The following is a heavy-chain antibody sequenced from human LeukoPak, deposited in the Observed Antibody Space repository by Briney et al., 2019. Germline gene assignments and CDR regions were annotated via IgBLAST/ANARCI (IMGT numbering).Heavy chain of an antibody. CDR2: ISHSGGST. D-gene: IGHD3-16*01. J-gene: IGHJ4*02. CDR1: GFTFPTYA. Sequence: GGSLRLSCAASGFTFPTYAMTWVRQAPGKGLEWVSGISHSGGSTYYADSVKGRFNISRDNSRNTLYLQMNSLRAEDTAVYYCARDKAGGLDYWGQGTLVTVSS. V-gene: IGHV3-23*01. CDR3: ARDKAGGLDY.